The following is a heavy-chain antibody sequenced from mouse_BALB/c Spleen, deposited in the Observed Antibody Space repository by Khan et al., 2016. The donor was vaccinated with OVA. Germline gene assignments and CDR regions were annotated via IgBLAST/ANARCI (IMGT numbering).Heavy chain of an antibody. CDR2: ISYSGNT. CDR1: GYSITSDYA. J-gene: IGHJ2*01. D-gene: IGHD2-10*02. Sequence: EVQLQESGPGLVKPSQSLSLTCTVTGYSITSDYAWNWIRQFPGNKLEWMGYISYSGNTNYNPSLKSRISITRDTSKNQSFLQLNSVTTEDTATYYCARVYGGDFDYWGQGTTLTVSS. CDR3: ARVYGGDFDY. V-gene: IGHV3-2*02.